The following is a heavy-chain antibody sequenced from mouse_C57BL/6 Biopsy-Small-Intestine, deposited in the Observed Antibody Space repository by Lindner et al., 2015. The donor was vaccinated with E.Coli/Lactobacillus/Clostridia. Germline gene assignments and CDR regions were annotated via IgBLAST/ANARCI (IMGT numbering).Heavy chain of an antibody. CDR2: ISSGSSTI. CDR3: ARGNYGGDYFDY. Sequence: VQLQESGGGLVKPGGSLKLSCAASGFTFSDYGMHWVRQAPEKGLEWVAYISSGSSTIYYADTVKGRFTISRDNAKNTLFLQMTSLRSEDTAMYYCARGNYGGDYFDYWGQGTTLTVS. CDR1: GFTFSDYG. J-gene: IGHJ2*01. V-gene: IGHV5-17*01. D-gene: IGHD2-1*01.